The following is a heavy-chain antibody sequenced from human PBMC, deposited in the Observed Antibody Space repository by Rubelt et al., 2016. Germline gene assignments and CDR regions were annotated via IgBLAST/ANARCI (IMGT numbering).Heavy chain of an antibody. V-gene: IGHV3-7*04. Sequence: EVQLVESGGGLVKPGGSLRLSCAASGFTFSSYWMSWVRQAPGKGLEWVANIKQDGSEKYYVESVKGRFTISRDNAKNSLYLQMNSLRAEDTAVYYCARFILNYYYYGMDVWGQGTTVTVSS. D-gene: IGHD2-8*01. CDR1: GFTFSSYW. J-gene: IGHJ6*02. CDR2: IKQDGSEK. CDR3: ARFILNYYYYGMDV.